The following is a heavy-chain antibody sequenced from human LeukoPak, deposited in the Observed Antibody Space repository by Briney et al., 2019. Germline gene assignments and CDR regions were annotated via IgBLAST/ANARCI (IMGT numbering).Heavy chain of an antibody. D-gene: IGHD3-10*01. CDR2: MYYSGST. J-gene: IGHJ4*02. Sequence: PSETLSLTCTVSGGSISSDSYYWSWIRQPPGKGLEWIGDMYYSGSTYYNPSLKSRVTISVDTSKNQFSLKLSSVTAADTAVYCCARARSEILWFGELGLIDYWGQGTLVTVSS. CDR1: GGSISSDSYY. V-gene: IGHV4-39*07. CDR3: ARARSEILWFGELGLIDY.